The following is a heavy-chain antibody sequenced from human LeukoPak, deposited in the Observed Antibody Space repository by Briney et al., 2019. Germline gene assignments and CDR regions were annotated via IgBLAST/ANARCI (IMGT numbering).Heavy chain of an antibody. D-gene: IGHD4-17*01. CDR3: AGLLSLHRGRTHYYGMDV. CDR2: IYYSGST. J-gene: IGHJ6*02. Sequence: PSETLSLTCTVSGSSISSYYWSWIRQPPGKGLEWIGYIYYSGSTNYNPSLKSRVTISVDTSKNQFSLKLSSVTAADTAVYYCAGLLSLHRGRTHYYGMDVWGQGTTVTVSS. CDR1: GSSISSYY. V-gene: IGHV4-59*08.